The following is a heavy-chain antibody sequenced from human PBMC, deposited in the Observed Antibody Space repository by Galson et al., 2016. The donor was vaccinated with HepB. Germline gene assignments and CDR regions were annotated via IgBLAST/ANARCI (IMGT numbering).Heavy chain of an antibody. Sequence: SLRLSCAASGFSFSSYGMSWVRQAPGKGLEYLSEITGNGGITYYADSVKGRFTISRDNSRNTLYLQMSSLTTEDTAVYYCVKDQGGTWGAFDIWGQGTLVTVSS. V-gene: IGHV3-64D*06. CDR2: ITGNGGIT. D-gene: IGHD3-16*01. J-gene: IGHJ3*02. CDR3: VKDQGGTWGAFDI. CDR1: GFSFSSYG.